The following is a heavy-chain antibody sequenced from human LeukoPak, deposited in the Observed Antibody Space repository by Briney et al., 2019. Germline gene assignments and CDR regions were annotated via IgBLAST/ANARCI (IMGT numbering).Heavy chain of an antibody. CDR3: AHRPGWRDYLDY. CDR2: IFWDDYD. D-gene: IGHD3-3*01. Sequence: SGPTLVNPTQTLTLTCTFSGFSHSTSAVGVDWIRQPPGKALEWHADIFWDDYDRYIPSLKSRLTITKDTSKNQVVLTMTNMDPVDTATYYCAHRPGWRDYLDYWGQGTLVTVSS. V-gene: IGHV2-5*02. J-gene: IGHJ4*02. CDR1: GFSHSTSAVG.